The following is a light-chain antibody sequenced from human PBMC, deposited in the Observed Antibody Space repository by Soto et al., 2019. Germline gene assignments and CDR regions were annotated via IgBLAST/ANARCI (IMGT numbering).Light chain of an antibody. J-gene: IGKJ1*01. CDR3: QQYSPYWT. V-gene: IGKV1-5*01. CDR2: KAT. Sequence: DIQMTQSPSTLSASVGDRVTITCRASQSISTLLAWYQQKPGKAPNLLIFKATTLETGVPSRFSGSGSGTDFLLTSTILQPDGLATYYCQQYSPYWTFGQGTKVEVK. CDR1: QSISTL.